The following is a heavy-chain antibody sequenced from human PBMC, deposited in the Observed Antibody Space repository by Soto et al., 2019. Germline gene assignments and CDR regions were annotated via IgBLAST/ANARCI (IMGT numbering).Heavy chain of an antibody. CDR1: GGTFSSYA. CDR3: ARVAGPEYSSSYWFAP. J-gene: IGHJ5*02. V-gene: IGHV1-69*13. D-gene: IGHD6-6*01. CDR2: IIPIFGTA. Sequence: SVKVSCKASGGTFSSYAISWVRQAPGQGLEWMGGIIPIFGTANYAQKFQGRVTITADESTSTAYMELSSLRSEDTAVYYCARVAGPEYSSSYWFAPWGQGTLVTVSS.